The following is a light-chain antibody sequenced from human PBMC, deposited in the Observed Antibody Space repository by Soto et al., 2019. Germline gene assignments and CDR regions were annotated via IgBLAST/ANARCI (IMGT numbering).Light chain of an antibody. Sequence: DIEITPSPSTLSASVGDRFTITCRASQSISSWLAWYQQKPGKAPKLLIYDASSLESGVPSRFSGSGSGTEFTLTISSLQPDDFATYYCQQYNSYSTFGQGTKV. V-gene: IGKV1-5*01. CDR3: QQYNSYST. CDR1: QSISSW. CDR2: DAS. J-gene: IGKJ1*01.